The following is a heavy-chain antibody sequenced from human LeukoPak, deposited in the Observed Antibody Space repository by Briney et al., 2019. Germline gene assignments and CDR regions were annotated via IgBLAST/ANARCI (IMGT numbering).Heavy chain of an antibody. D-gene: IGHD4-23*01. V-gene: IGHV4-38-2*01. Sequence: PSVTLSLTCAVSGYTISSVYYWGWIRQPPGKGLGWIGRIYHSGSTYYNPSPKSRVTISVDTSKNQFSLKLSSVTAADTAVYYCARVSVYGGSTDYWGQGTLVTVSS. CDR1: GYTISSVYY. CDR3: ARVSVYGGSTDY. J-gene: IGHJ4*02. CDR2: IYHSGST.